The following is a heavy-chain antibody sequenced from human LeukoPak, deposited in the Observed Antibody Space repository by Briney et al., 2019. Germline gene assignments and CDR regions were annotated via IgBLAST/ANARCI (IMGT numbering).Heavy chain of an antibody. D-gene: IGHD3-10*01. J-gene: IGHJ3*01. CDR2: IYTRGTT. V-gene: IGHV4-4*08. Sequence: SETLSLTCTVSGGSISSFYWSWIRQPQGKGLEWIGSIYTRGTTPSNPSPRSRAPKFVATSKIRFSLNLGSVMPAGPPVYPSGTTTYNPSLKSRATISVDTSKSRFSLKLSSVSAADTAVYYCAGGFYDSNGFYSDAFDVWGQGTMVTVSS. CDR1: GGSISSFY. CDR3: GTTTYNPSLKSRATISVDTSKSRFSLKLSSVSAADTAVYYCAGGFYDSNGFYSDAFDV.